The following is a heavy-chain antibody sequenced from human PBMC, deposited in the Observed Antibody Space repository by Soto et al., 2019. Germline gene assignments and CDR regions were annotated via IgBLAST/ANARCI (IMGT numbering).Heavy chain of an antibody. Sequence: QVQLVESGGGVVQPGRSLRLSCAASGFTFSSYAMHWVRQAPGKGLEWVAVISYDGSNKYYADSVKGRFTISRDNSKNTLYLQMNSLRAEDTAVYYCARGPDVVVVAVLYYYYGMDVWGQGTTVTVSS. D-gene: IGHD2-15*01. CDR2: ISYDGSNK. V-gene: IGHV3-30-3*01. CDR3: ARGPDVVVVAVLYYYYGMDV. CDR1: GFTFSSYA. J-gene: IGHJ6*02.